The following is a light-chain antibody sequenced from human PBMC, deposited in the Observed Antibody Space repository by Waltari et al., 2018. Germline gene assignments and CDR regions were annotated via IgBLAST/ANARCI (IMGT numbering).Light chain of an antibody. V-gene: IGLV2-11*01. CDR3: CSYAGSYVV. J-gene: IGLJ2*01. CDR2: DVS. CDR1: SSDVGGYNY. Sequence: QSALTQPRSVSGSPGQSVTISCTGTSSDVGGYNYVSWYQQYPGKAPKLMIYDVSKRPSGVPDRFSGSKSGNTASPTISGLQAEDEADYYCCSYAGSYVVFGGGTKLTVL.